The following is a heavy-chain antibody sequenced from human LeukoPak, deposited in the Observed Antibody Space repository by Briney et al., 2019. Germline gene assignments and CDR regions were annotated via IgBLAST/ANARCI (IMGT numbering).Heavy chain of an antibody. Sequence: PSETLSLTCTVSGGSISSSSYYWGWIRQPPGKGLEWIGSIYYSGSTYYNPSLKSRVTISVDTSKNQFSLKLSSVTAADTAVYYCARGAGGYDILTGYYPVSFDYWGQGTLVTVSS. CDR3: ARGAGGYDILTGYYPVSFDY. CDR2: IYYSGST. D-gene: IGHD3-9*01. J-gene: IGHJ4*02. CDR1: GGSISSSSYY. V-gene: IGHV4-39*07.